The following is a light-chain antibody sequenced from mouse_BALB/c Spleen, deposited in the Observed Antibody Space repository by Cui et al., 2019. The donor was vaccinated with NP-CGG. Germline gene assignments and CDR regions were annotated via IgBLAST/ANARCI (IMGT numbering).Light chain of an antibody. J-gene: IGLJ1*01. CDR2: GTN. CDR3: ALWYSNHWV. Sequence: AFVTQESALTTSPGETVTITCRSSTGTVTTNNYANWVQEKPDHLFTGLIGGTNNRVPGVPARFSGSLIGDKAALTITGAQTEDEAIYFCALWYSNHWVFGGGTKLTVL. V-gene: IGLV1*01. CDR1: TGTVTTNNY.